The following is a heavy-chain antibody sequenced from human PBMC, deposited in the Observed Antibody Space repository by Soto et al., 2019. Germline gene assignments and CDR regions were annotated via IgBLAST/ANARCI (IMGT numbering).Heavy chain of an antibody. Sequence: GGSLRLFCAASGFTFSGYAMHWVGQSPGKGLEWVAVISYDGSNKYYADSVKGRFTISRDNSKNTLYLQMNSLRAEDTAVYYCARGEDLEWLFRLDYWGQGTVVTVSS. CDR1: GFTFSGYA. D-gene: IGHD3-3*01. CDR2: ISYDGSNK. V-gene: IGHV3-30-3*01. CDR3: ARGEDLEWLFRLDY. J-gene: IGHJ4*02.